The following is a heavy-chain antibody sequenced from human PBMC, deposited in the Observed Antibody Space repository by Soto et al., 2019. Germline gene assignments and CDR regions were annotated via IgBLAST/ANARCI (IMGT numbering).Heavy chain of an antibody. V-gene: IGHV3-11*01. CDR1: GFTFSDYY. D-gene: IGHD2-15*01. J-gene: IGHJ6*03. Sequence: QVQLVESGGGLVKPGGSLRLSCAASGFTFSDYYMSWIRQAPGKGLEWVSYISRSGSTIYCADSVKGRFTISRDNAKNSLYLQMNRLRAEDTAVYYCARARDCSGGSCYGYYYYYYMDVWGKGPTVTVSS. CDR2: ISRSGSTI. CDR3: ARARDCSGGSCYGYYYYYYMDV.